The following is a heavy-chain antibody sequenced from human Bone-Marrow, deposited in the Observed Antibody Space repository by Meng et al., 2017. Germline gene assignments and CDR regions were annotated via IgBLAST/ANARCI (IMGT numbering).Heavy chain of an antibody. CDR3: ARVAAAGEYYYYYGMDV. Sequence: ASVKVSCKASGYTFTSYAMNWVRQAPGQGLEWMGWINTNTGNPTYARGFTGRFVFSLDTSVSTAYLQISSLKAEDTAVYYCARVAAAGEYYYYYGMDVWGQGTTVTVSS. D-gene: IGHD6-13*01. CDR2: INTNTGNP. V-gene: IGHV7-4-1*02. CDR1: GYTFTSYA. J-gene: IGHJ6*02.